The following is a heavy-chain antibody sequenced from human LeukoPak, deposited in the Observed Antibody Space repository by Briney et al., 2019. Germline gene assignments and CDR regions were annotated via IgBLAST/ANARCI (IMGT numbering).Heavy chain of an antibody. CDR3: ARAIISSYYGSGSYYRAQYFDY. CDR1: GGSISSGDYY. CDR2: IYYSGSI. J-gene: IGHJ4*02. Sequence: PSETLSLTCTVSGGSISSGDYYWSWIRQPPGKGLEWIGYIYYSGSIYYNPSLESRVTISVDTSKNQFSLKLSSVTAADTAVYYCARAIISSYYGSGSYYRAQYFDYWGQGTLVTVSS. V-gene: IGHV4-30-4*01. D-gene: IGHD3-10*01.